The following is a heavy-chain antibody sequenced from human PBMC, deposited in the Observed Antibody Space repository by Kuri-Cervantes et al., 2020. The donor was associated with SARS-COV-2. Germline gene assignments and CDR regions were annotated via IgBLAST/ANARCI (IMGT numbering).Heavy chain of an antibody. Sequence: SETLSLTCTVSGGSISSYYWGWIRQPQGKGLEWIGSIYYSGSTYYNPSLKSRVTISVDTSKNQFSLKLSSVTAADTAVYYCARGFSAVVVAHWYFDLWGRGTLVTVSS. D-gene: IGHD3-22*01. CDR2: IYYSGST. J-gene: IGHJ2*01. CDR1: GGSISSYY. CDR3: ARGFSAVVVAHWYFDL. V-gene: IGHV4-39*01.